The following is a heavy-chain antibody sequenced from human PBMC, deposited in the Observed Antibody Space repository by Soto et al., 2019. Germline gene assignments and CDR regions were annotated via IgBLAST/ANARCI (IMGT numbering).Heavy chain of an antibody. CDR2: LYGGGST. Sequence: EVQLVETGGDLVQPGGSLRLSCAASGFTVSTNNMNWVRQTPEKGLEWVSILYGGGSTDYADSVKGRFTISRDNSKNTQFLQKISLSADDTAVYYCARSYSCNFYYFDYRGQGTLVIVSS. D-gene: IGHD1-26*01. J-gene: IGHJ4*02. CDR3: ARSYSCNFYYFDY. CDR1: GFTVSTNN. V-gene: IGHV3-53*02.